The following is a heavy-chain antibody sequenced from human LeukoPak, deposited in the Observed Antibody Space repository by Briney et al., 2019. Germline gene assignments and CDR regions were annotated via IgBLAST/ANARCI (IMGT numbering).Heavy chain of an antibody. Sequence: PGGSLRLSCAASGFTLSTYAMHWVRQAPGKGLEWVAVISYDATIKYYADSVKGRLTISRDNSKNTLYLEMNSLRAEDTAVYYCAKDIGSYYDYWGQGILVTVSS. CDR3: AKDIGSYYDY. CDR1: GFTLSTYA. J-gene: IGHJ4*02. V-gene: IGHV3-30*04. D-gene: IGHD3-10*01. CDR2: ISYDATIK.